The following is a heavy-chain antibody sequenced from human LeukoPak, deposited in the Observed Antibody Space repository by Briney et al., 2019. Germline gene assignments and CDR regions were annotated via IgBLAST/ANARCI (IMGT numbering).Heavy chain of an antibody. CDR3: TTAQFFNSSGSLAY. CDR2: IKSKTDGGTT. Sequence: PGGSLRLSCAASGFTFSNAWMSWVRQAPGKGLEWVGRIKSKTDGGTTDYAAPVKGRFTISRDDSKDTLYLQMNSLKTEDTAVYYCTTAQFFNSSGSLAYWGQGTLVTVSS. V-gene: IGHV3-15*01. CDR1: GFTFSNAW. J-gene: IGHJ4*02. D-gene: IGHD3-22*01.